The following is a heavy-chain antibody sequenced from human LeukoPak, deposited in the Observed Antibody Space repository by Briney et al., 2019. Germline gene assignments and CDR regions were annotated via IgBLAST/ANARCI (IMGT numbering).Heavy chain of an antibody. CDR2: ISYDGPNK. V-gene: IGHV3-30*18. J-gene: IGHJ4*02. CDR3: AKDNPVLRN. CDR1: GFTFNNYG. D-gene: IGHD1-14*01. Sequence: GGSLRLSCAASGFTFNNYGMHWVRQAPGKGLEWVAVISYDGPNKYYADSVKGRFTISRDNSKNTQYLQMNSLRTEDTAIYHCAKDNPVLRNWGQGTLVTVSS.